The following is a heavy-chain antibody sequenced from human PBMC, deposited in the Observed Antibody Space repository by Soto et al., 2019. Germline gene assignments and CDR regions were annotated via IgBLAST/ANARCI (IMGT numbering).Heavy chain of an antibody. J-gene: IGHJ6*02. Sequence: QVQLVESGGGVVQPGRSLRLSCAASGFNFKSYGMHWVRQAPGKGLEWVAVISFDGSNKYYADSVKGRFTISRDNSKNTLYLQMNSLRPEDTAAYYCAKGSSSVYYYYYGLDVWGQGTTVTVSS. CDR1: GFNFKSYG. D-gene: IGHD6-6*01. V-gene: IGHV3-30*18. CDR2: ISFDGSNK. CDR3: AKGSSSVYYYYYGLDV.